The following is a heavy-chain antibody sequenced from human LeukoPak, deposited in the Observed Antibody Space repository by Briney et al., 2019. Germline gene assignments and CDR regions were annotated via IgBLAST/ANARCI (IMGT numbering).Heavy chain of an antibody. V-gene: IGHV4-39*07. CDR3: AREFDPYYYDSSWFDP. CDR1: GGSISSSSYY. CDR2: IYYSGST. D-gene: IGHD3-22*01. J-gene: IGHJ5*02. Sequence: PSETLSLTCTVSGGSISSSSYYWGWIRQPPGKGLEWIGSIYYSGSTYYNPSLKSRFTISVDTSKNQFSLKLSSVTAADTAVYYCAREFDPYYYDSSWFDPWGQGTLVTVSS.